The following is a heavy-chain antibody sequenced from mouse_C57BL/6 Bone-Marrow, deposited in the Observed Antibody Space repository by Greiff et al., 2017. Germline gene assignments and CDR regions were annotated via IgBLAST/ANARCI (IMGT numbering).Heavy chain of an antibody. CDR3: ARSRNWAWFAY. CDR2: IYPRSGNT. J-gene: IGHJ3*01. Sequence: LQESGAELARPGASVKLSCKASGYTFTSYGISWVKQRTGQGLEWIGEIYPRSGNTYYNEKFKGKATLTADKSSSTAYMELRSLTSEDSAVYFCARSRNWAWFAYWGQGTLVTVSA. V-gene: IGHV1-81*01. CDR1: GYTFTSYG. D-gene: IGHD4-1*01.